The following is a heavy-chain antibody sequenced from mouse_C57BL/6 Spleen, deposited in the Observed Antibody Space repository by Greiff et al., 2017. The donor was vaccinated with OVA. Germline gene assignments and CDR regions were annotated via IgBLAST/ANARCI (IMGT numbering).Heavy chain of an antibody. J-gene: IGHJ3*01. V-gene: IGHV3-6*01. D-gene: IGHD2-4*01. CDR3: ASVYYDYDGFAY. Sequence: VQLKESGPGLVKPSQSLSLTCSVTGYSITSGYYWNWIRQFPGNKLEWMGYISYDGSNNYNPSLKNRISITRDTSKNQFFLKLNSVTTEDTATDYCASVYYDYDGFAYWGQGTLVTVSA. CDR1: GYSITSGYY. CDR2: ISYDGSN.